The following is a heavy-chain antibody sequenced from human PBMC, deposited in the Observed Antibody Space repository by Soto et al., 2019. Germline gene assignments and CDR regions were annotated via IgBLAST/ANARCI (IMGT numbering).Heavy chain of an antibody. CDR1: GFTFSSYA. Sequence: GGSLRLSCAASGFTFSSYAMSWVRQAPGKGLEWVSAISGSGGSTYYADSVKGRFTISRDNSKNTLYLQMSSLRAVDTVGYYCAKDGSSDTIRAGALFYCYMDVWGKGTTVTVSS. J-gene: IGHJ6*03. D-gene: IGHD2-2*01. CDR2: ISGSGGST. CDR3: AKDGSSDTIRAGALFYCYMDV. V-gene: IGHV3-23*01.